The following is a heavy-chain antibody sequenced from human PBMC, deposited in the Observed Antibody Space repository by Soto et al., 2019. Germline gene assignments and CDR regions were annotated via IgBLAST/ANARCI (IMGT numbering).Heavy chain of an antibody. CDR2: ISSSGSTI. D-gene: IGHD6-6*01. Sequence: EVQLVESGGGLVQPGGSLRLSCAASGFTFSSYEMNWVRQAPGKGLEWVSYISSSGSTIYYADSVKGRFTISRDNAKNSLYLQMNSLRAEDTAVYYCATFLYSSSPFDSWGQGTLVTVSS. CDR1: GFTFSSYE. V-gene: IGHV3-48*03. J-gene: IGHJ4*02. CDR3: ATFLYSSSPFDS.